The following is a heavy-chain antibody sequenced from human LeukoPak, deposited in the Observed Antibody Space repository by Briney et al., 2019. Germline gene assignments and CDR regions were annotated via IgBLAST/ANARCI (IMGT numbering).Heavy chain of an antibody. CDR1: GFTFSSYS. CDR3: ARDRRITIFGGGGLFDY. D-gene: IGHD3-3*01. J-gene: IGHJ4*02. Sequence: GGSLRLSCAASGFTFSSYSMNWVRQAPGKGLEWVSYISSSSSTIYYADSVKGRFTISRDNAKNSLYLQMNSLRAEDTAVYYCARDRRITIFGGGGLFDYWGQGTLVTVSS. CDR2: ISSSSSTI. V-gene: IGHV3-48*01.